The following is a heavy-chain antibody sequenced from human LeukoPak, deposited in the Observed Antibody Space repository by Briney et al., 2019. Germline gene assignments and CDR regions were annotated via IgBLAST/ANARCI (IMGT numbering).Heavy chain of an antibody. CDR1: GYSVSNNNAA. CDR2: TYYRSKWYT. J-gene: IGHJ3*02. Sequence: SQTLSLTCAITGYSVSNNNAAWNWIRQSPSRGLEWLGRTYYRSKWYTDYAVSVSSRITINPDASKNQFSLQLNSVTPEDTAVYYCASSSLRGSDAFDIWGQGTMVTVSS. CDR3: ASSSLRGSDAFDI. D-gene: IGHD3-16*01. V-gene: IGHV6-1*01.